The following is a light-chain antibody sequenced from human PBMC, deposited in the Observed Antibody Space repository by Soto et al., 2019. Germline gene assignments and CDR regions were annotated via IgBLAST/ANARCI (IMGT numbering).Light chain of an antibody. CDR3: AAWDDNLLGM. CDR1: TSNIGSNS. CDR2: GSN. Sequence: QSVLTQPPSASGAPGQRVTISCSGSTSNIGSNSVNWYQQVPGTATRLLIYGSNQRPSGVPDRFSASKSGTSASLVISGLQSEDEASYYCAAWDDNLLGMFGGGTKLTVL. V-gene: IGLV1-44*01. J-gene: IGLJ3*02.